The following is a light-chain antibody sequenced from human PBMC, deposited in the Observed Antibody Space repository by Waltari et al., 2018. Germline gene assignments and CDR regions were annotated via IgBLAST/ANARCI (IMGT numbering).Light chain of an antibody. J-gene: IGKJ4*01. CDR2: DAS. Sequence: EIVLTQPQATLSLSPGERATFSCRASHSVNWYLAWYQQRPGQAPRLLIYDASNRATGIPARFSGSGSETDFTLTISSLQPEDSAIYYCQQRRSWPLTLGGGTKVEIK. CDR1: HSVNWY. V-gene: IGKV3-11*01. CDR3: QQRRSWPLT.